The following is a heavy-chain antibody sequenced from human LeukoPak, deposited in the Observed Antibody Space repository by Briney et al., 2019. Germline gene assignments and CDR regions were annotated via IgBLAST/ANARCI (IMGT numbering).Heavy chain of an antibody. J-gene: IGHJ4*02. CDR3: AKVRDPNTWSLDY. V-gene: IGHV3-74*01. CDR2: IRSDGSDT. D-gene: IGHD3-9*01. CDR1: GFTFSDTW. Sequence: PGGSLRLSCAASGFTFSDTWMHWVRQAPGEGLVWVSRIRSDGSDTRYAESVKGRFTISRDDSKSTLYLQMNSLKTDDIAVYYCAKVRDPNTWSLDYWGQGALVIVSS.